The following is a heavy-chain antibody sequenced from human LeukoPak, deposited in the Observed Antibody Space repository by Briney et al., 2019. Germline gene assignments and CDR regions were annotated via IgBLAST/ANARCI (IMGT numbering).Heavy chain of an antibody. CDR1: GFTFSSYW. V-gene: IGHV3-7*01. J-gene: IGHJ5*02. CDR3: AREAMVATENWFDP. D-gene: IGHD5-12*01. Sequence: GGSLRLSCAASGFTFSSYWMSWVRQAPGKGLEWVANIKQDGSEKYYVDSVKGRFTISRDNAKNSLYLQMNSLRAEDTAVYYCAREAMVATENWFDPWGQGTLVTVSS. CDR2: IKQDGSEK.